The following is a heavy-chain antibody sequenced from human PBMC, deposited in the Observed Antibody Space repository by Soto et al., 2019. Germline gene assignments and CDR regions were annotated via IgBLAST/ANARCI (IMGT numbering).Heavy chain of an antibody. V-gene: IGHV3-23*01. CDR1: GFTFSSYA. D-gene: IGHD6-13*01. CDR2: ISGSGGST. J-gene: IGHJ6*02. Sequence: GGSLRLSCAASGFTFSSYAMSWVRQAPGKGLEWVSAISGSGGSTYYADSVKGRFTISRDNSKNTLYLQMNSLRAEDTAVYYCAKVKGGSSWYYYYGMDVWGQGTTVTVSS. CDR3: AKVKGGSSWYYYYGMDV.